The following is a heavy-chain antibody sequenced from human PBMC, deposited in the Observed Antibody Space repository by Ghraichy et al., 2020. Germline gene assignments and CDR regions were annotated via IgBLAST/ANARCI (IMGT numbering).Heavy chain of an antibody. J-gene: IGHJ4*02. V-gene: IGHV4-59*08. D-gene: IGHD4-11*01. CDR1: GGSISSYY. CDR2: IYYSGST. Sequence: SQTLSLTFTVSGGSISSYYWRWIRQPPGKGLEWIVYIYYSGSTNYNPSLKSRVTISVDAPKNQFSLKLSSVTAADTAVYYCARHGLLHYFDSWGQGALVTVSS. CDR3: ARHGLLHYFDS.